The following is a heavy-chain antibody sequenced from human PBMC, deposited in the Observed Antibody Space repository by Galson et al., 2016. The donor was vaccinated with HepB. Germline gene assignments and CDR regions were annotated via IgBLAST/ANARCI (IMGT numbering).Heavy chain of an antibody. J-gene: IGHJ4*02. Sequence: LRLSCAASGFAFSDYFMHWVRQAPGKGLEWVAVISKDVVNKYYADSVKGRFTISRDNSKNTLYLQMNSLRTEDTAVYYCARYSPAADYWGQGTLVTVSS. CDR2: ISKDVVNK. V-gene: IGHV3-30*04. CDR3: ARYSPAADY. CDR1: GFAFSDYF. D-gene: IGHD2-2*01.